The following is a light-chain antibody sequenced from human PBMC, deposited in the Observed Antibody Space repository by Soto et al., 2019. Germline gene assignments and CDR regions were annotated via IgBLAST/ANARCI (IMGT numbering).Light chain of an antibody. CDR2: GAS. J-gene: IGKJ2*01. Sequence: EIVMTQSPATLSVSPGERATLSCRASQSVSSNLAWYQQKPGQAPRLLIYGASTRATGIPARFSGSRSGTEFTLTISSLQSEDFAVYYCQQYNNWLRTFGQGTKLEIK. CDR3: QQYNNWLRT. CDR1: QSVSSN. V-gene: IGKV3-15*01.